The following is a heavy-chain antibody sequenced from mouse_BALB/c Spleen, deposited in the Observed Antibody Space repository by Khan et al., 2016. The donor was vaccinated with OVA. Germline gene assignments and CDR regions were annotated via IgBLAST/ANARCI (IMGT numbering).Heavy chain of an antibody. V-gene: IGHV1-77*01. Sequence: QVQLKESGAELARPGASVKLSCKASGYTFTDYNINWVKQRTGQGLEWIGEIYPGSNNTYYNEKFKGKATLTADKSSSTAYMQLSNLTTEDSAVYCWAREWGGWFPYWGQGTLVTVSA. J-gene: IGHJ3*01. CDR2: IYPGSNNT. CDR1: GYTFTDYN. CDR3: AREWGGWFPY.